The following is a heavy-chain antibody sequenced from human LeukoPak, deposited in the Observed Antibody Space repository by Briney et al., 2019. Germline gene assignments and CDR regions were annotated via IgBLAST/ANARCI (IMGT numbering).Heavy chain of an antibody. V-gene: IGHV3-7*01. J-gene: IGHJ6*03. D-gene: IGHD3-3*01. CDR3: ATAVGYDFWSADPSHYYYYMDV. CDR2: IQQDGGEK. Sequence: GGSLRLSCAASGFTFSSYWMSWVRQAPGKGLEWVANIQQDGGEKYYVDSVKGRFTIYRDDAKTSLYLQMNSLRAEDTAVYYCATAVGYDFWSADPSHYYYYMDVWGKGTTVTVSS. CDR1: GFTFSSYW.